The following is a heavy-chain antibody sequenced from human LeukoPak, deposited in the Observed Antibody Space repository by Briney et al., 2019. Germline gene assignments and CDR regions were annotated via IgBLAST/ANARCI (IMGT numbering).Heavy chain of an antibody. V-gene: IGHV3-30*02. CDR1: GFTFSSYG. CDR2: IRYDGSNK. J-gene: IGHJ4*02. D-gene: IGHD2-15*01. CDR3: AKEYCSGGSCLNY. Sequence: PGGSLRLSCAASGFTFSSYGMHWVRQAPGKGLEWGAFIRYDGSNKYYADSVKGRFTISRDNSKNTLYLQMNSLRAEDTAVYYCAKEYCSGGSCLNYWGQGTLVTVSS.